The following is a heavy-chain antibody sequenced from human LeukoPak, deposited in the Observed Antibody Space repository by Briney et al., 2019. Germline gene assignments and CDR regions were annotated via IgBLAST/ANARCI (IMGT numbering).Heavy chain of an antibody. Sequence: GRSLRLSCAASGFTFSSYAMHWVRQAPGKGLEWVAVISYDGSNKYYADSVKGRFTISRDNSKNTLYLQMNSLRAEDTAVYYCARIIVGATTDSDFDYWGQGTLVTVSS. CDR2: ISYDGSNK. V-gene: IGHV3-30-3*01. CDR1: GFTFSSYA. J-gene: IGHJ4*02. CDR3: ARIIVGATTDSDFDY. D-gene: IGHD1-26*01.